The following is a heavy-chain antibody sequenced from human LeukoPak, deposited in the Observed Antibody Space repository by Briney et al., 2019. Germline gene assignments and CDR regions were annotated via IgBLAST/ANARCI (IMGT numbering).Heavy chain of an antibody. D-gene: IGHD1-1*01. J-gene: IGHJ3*02. CDR1: GGTFSSYA. CDR2: IIPIFGTA. V-gene: IGHV1-69*13. CDR3: ARVPPVQLDRSGGAFDI. Sequence: ASVKVSCKASGGTFSSYAISWVRQAPGQGLEWMGGIIPIFGTANYAQKFQGRVTITADESTSTAYMELSSLRSEDTAVYYCARVPPVQLDRSGGAFDIWGQETMVTVSS.